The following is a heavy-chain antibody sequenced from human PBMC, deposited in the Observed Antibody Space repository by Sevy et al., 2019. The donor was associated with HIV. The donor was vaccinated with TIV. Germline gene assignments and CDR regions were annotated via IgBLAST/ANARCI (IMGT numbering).Heavy chain of an antibody. Sequence: GGSLRLSCAASEFIFTGYWMNWVRQAPGKGLEWVANIDQDGSDKRYVDSVRGRFTISRDNANNFLYLQMGSLRADDTAVYYCARAGGWGNINHSNQILDIRGHGTKVTVSS. CDR2: IDQDGSDK. J-gene: IGHJ3*02. CDR3: ARAGGWGNINHSNQILDI. D-gene: IGHD3-16*01. CDR1: EFIFTGYW. V-gene: IGHV3-7*01.